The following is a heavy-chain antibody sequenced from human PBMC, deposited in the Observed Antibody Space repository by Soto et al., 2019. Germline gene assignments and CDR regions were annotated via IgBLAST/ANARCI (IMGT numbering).Heavy chain of an antibody. Sequence: ASVKVSCKASGYTFTSYYMHWVRQAPGQGLEWMGIINPSGGSTSYAQKFQGRVTMTRDTSTSTVYMELSSLRSEDTAVYYCARGAEYSLTGYYPPFDYWGQGTLFTVSS. D-gene: IGHD3-9*01. CDR1: GYTFTSYY. CDR3: ARGAEYSLTGYYPPFDY. J-gene: IGHJ4*02. CDR2: INPSGGST. V-gene: IGHV1-46*01.